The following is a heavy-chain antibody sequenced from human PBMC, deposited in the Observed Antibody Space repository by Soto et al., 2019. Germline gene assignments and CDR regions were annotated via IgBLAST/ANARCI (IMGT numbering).Heavy chain of an antibody. J-gene: IGHJ4*02. V-gene: IGHV3-30*18. CDR1: GFTFSSYG. CDR2: IPYDGSNK. CDR3: AKDERSGYRTVYYFFEY. Sequence: GWSLRLSCAASGFTFSSYGMHLVRQAPGKGLEWVAFIPYDGSNKYYADSVKGRFTISRDNSKNTLYLQMNSLRAEDTAMYYCAKDERSGYRTVYYFFEYWGEGALVTVSS. D-gene: IGHD3-3*01.